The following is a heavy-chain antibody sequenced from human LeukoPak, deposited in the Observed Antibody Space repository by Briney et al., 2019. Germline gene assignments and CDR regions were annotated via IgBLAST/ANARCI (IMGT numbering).Heavy chain of an antibody. CDR3: ARWRGVSPFDY. CDR2: IKQDGSEK. D-gene: IGHD3-10*01. CDR1: GFTFSRYY. V-gene: IGHV3-7*01. J-gene: IGHJ4*02. Sequence: GGSLRLSCAASGFTFSRYYMSWVRQAPGKGLEWVANIKQDGSEKYYVDSVKGRFTISRDNAKNSLYLQMNSLRAEDMAVYYCARWRGVSPFDYWGQGTLVTVSS.